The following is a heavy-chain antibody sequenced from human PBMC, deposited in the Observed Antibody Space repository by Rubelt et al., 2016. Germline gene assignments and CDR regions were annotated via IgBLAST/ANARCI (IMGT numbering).Heavy chain of an antibody. CDR1: GFTFSNYA. V-gene: IGHV3-33*08. Sequence: QVQLVESGGGVVQPGRSLRLSCAASGFTFSNYAIHWVRQAPGKGLEWVAVIWSDGSNKYYADSVKGRFTISRDNSKNTLYLQMNSLRAEDTAVYYCARDLGSSPFDYWGQGTLVTVS. J-gene: IGHJ4*02. D-gene: IGHD3-16*01. CDR2: IWSDGSNK. CDR3: ARDLGSSPFDY.